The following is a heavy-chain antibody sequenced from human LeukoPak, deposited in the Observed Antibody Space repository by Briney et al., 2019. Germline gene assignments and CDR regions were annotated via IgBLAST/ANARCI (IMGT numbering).Heavy chain of an antibody. J-gene: IGHJ4*02. CDR3: ARDPPGPYYYDSSGYWDY. CDR2: IYYSGST. Sequence: PSQTLSLTCTVSGGSISSYYWSWIRQPPGKGLEWIGYIYYSGSTNYNPSLKSRVTISVDTSKNQFSLKLSSVTAADTAVYYCARDPPGPYYYDSSGYWDYWGQGTLVTVSS. CDR1: GGSISSYY. D-gene: IGHD3-22*01. V-gene: IGHV4-59*01.